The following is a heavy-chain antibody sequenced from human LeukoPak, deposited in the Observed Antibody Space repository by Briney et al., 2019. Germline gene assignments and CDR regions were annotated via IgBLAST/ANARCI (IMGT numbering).Heavy chain of an antibody. CDR1: GYTFTSYD. CDR3: ARGKPYYYGSGSYYGFDY. Sequence: ASVKVSCKASGYTFTSYDINWVRQATGQGLEWMGWMNPNSGNTGYAQKFQGRVTMTRNTSISTAYMELSSLRSEDTAVYYCARGKPYYYGSGSYYGFDYWGQGTLVTVSS. CDR2: MNPNSGNT. J-gene: IGHJ4*02. D-gene: IGHD3-10*01. V-gene: IGHV1-8*01.